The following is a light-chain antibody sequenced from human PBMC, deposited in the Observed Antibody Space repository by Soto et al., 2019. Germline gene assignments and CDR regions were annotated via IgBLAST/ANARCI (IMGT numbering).Light chain of an antibody. CDR3: SSHASRSTLI. CDR2: DVS. V-gene: IGLV2-14*03. CDR1: SSDVGSYNE. Sequence: QSALTQPASVSGSPGQSTTVSCTGTSSDVGSYNEVSWYQQRPGKAPKLMIYDVSTRPSGVSNRFSDSKSGNTASLTISGLQAEDEADYFCSSHASRSTLIFGGGTKLTVL. J-gene: IGLJ2*01.